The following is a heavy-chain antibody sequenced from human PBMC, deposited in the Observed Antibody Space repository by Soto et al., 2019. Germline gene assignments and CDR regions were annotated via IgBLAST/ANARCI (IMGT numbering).Heavy chain of an antibody. CDR3: ARGRGLMGRGVITVGMDV. Sequence: QVQLVQSGAEVKKPGSSVKVSCKASGGTFSSYAISWVRQAPGQGLEWVGGIIPIFGTANYAQKFQGRVTITADESTSTDYMGLSSLRSEDTAVYYCARGRGLMGRGVITVGMDVWGQGTTVTVSS. CDR2: IIPIFGTA. V-gene: IGHV1-69*01. CDR1: GGTFSSYA. J-gene: IGHJ6*02. D-gene: IGHD3-10*01.